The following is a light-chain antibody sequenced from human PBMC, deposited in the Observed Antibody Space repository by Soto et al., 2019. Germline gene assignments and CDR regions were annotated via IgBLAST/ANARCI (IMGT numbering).Light chain of an antibody. J-gene: IGKJ3*01. Sequence: AIRMTQSPSSFSASTGDRVTITCRASQGISSSLAWYQQKPGKAPKVLIYAASTLQGGVPSRFSGSGSGTDFTLTISCLQSEDFATYSCQQYYNYPFTFGPGTKVDIK. CDR3: QQYYNYPFT. V-gene: IGKV1-8*01. CDR1: QGISSS. CDR2: AAS.